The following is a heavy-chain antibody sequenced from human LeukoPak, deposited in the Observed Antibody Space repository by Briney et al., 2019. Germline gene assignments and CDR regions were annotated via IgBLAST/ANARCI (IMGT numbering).Heavy chain of an antibody. CDR3: ARDTPRDYSINWFDP. V-gene: IGHV3-48*03. CDR2: ISSSGTTI. J-gene: IGHJ5*02. Sequence: GGSLRLSCAASGFTFSSYEMNWVRQAPGKGLEWVSYISSSGTTIYYADSVKGRFTISRDNAKNSLYLQMNSLRAEDTAVYYCARDTPRDYSINWFDPWGQGTLVTVSS. D-gene: IGHD4-11*01. CDR1: GFTFSSYE.